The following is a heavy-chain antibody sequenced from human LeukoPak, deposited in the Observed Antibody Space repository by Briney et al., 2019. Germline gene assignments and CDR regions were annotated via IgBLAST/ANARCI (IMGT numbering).Heavy chain of an antibody. CDR3: ARTHYYESSGYYGFEC. Sequence: SQTLSLTCTVSGGSIRSDGYYWSWIRQHPGKGLEWIGYIYYSGSTYYNPSLKSRVTISVDTSKNQFSLKLSSVTAADTAVYYCARTHYYESSGYYGFECWGQGTLVTVSS. J-gene: IGHJ4*02. V-gene: IGHV4-31*03. CDR2: IYYSGST. D-gene: IGHD3-22*01. CDR1: GGSIRSDGYY.